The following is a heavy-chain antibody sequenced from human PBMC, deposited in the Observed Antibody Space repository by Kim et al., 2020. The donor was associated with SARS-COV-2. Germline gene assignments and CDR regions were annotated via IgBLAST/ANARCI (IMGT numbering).Heavy chain of an antibody. Sequence: SPSVQGQVTISADKSISTAYLQWSSLKASDTAMYYCARAYYGSGNGFDPWGQGTLVTVSS. V-gene: IGHV5-51*01. D-gene: IGHD3-10*01. J-gene: IGHJ5*02. CDR3: ARAYYGSGNGFDP.